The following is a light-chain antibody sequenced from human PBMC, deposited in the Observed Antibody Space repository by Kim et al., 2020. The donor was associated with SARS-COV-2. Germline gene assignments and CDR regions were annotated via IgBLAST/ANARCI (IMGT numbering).Light chain of an antibody. V-gene: IGLV3-21*04. CDR1: DIGTKS. CDR2: SNS. CDR3: QVWDSRSDHRV. J-gene: IGLJ3*02. Sequence: SYELTQPPSVSVAPGKTATLTCGGKDIGTKSVHWYQQKPGQAPVSIIYSNSDRPSGIPERFSGPNAANTATLTINRVEAGDEADYFCQVWDSRSDHRVFGGGTQLTVL.